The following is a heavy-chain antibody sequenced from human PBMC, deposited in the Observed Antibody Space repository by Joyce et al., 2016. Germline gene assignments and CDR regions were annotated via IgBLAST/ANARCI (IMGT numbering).Heavy chain of an antibody. D-gene: IGHD2-15*01. CDR1: EFTFSYYW. J-gene: IGHJ3*02. CDR3: ARRGLVGSTNHHGAFDI. CDR2: VIQDGNDK. V-gene: IGHV3-7*03. Sequence: EVQLVESGGGLVQRGGSLRLSCVASEFTFSYYWMSGVRQAPGKGLEGVANVIQDGNDKQYMYSVWCRFTISRDNARNSLYVEMDSLRVEDTAVYYCARRGLVGSTNHHGAFDIWCQGTTVTVSS.